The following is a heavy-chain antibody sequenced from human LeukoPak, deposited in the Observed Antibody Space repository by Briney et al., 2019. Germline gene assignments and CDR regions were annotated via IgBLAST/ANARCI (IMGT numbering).Heavy chain of an antibody. CDR1: GFTFSSYA. V-gene: IGHV3-30-3*01. CDR2: ISYDGSNK. Sequence: PGGSLRLSCAASGFTFSSYAMHWVRQAPGKGLEWVAVISYDGSNKYYADSVKGRFTISRDNSKNTLYLQMNSLRAEDTAVYYCARDGIPYGSGSYMGDYWGQGTLVTVSS. J-gene: IGHJ4*02. CDR3: ARDGIPYGSGSYMGDY. D-gene: IGHD3-10*01.